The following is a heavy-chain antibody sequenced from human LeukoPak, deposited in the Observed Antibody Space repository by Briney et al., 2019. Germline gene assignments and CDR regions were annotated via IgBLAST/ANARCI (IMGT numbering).Heavy chain of an antibody. CDR2: IKHSGST. J-gene: IGHJ4*02. V-gene: IGHV4-34*01. D-gene: IGHD3/OR15-3a*01. CDR3: ARQTGSGLFILP. CDR1: GGSFSGYY. Sequence: SETLSLTCAVYGGSFSGYYWSWIRQPPGKGLEWIGEIKHSGSTNYNPSLKSRVTISVDTSKNQFSLKLSSVTAADTAVYYCARQTGSGLFILPGGQGTLVTVSS.